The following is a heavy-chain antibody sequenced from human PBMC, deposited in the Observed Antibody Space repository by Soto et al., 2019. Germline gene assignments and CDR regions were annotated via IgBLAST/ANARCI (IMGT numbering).Heavy chain of an antibody. Sequence: QVQLVQSGAELKKPGASVKVSCKASGYTFSNYDMNWVRQATGQGPEWIGWVNPNNGDTGYAQKFQGRGTPTTDISTTTSYMELTSLRSEDTAIYYCAKVSRKGSAIDFDYWGQGTLITVSS. V-gene: IGHV1-8*01. CDR3: AKVSRKGSAIDFDY. CDR2: VNPNNGDT. D-gene: IGHD3-10*01. CDR1: GYTFSNYD. J-gene: IGHJ4*02.